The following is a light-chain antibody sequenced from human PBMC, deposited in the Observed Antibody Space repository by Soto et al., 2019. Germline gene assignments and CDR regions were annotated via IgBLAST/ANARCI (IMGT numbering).Light chain of an antibody. V-gene: IGKV3-20*01. J-gene: IGKJ4*01. CDR2: RVS. Sequence: EIVLTQSPATLSLSPGERATLSCRASQTVRSNYLAWYQQKPGQAPRLLIYRVSSRATGIPDRFSGSGSGTDFTLTISRLEPEDFAVYYCQQYGSVPLTFGQGTKVDIK. CDR3: QQYGSVPLT. CDR1: QTVRSNY.